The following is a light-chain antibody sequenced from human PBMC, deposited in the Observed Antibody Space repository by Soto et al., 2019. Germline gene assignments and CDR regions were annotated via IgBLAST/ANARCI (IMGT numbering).Light chain of an antibody. CDR2: DVT. V-gene: IGLV2-14*01. J-gene: IGLJ2*01. Sequence: QSALTQPASVSGSPGQSITISCTGTSSDVGGYNYVSWYQQNPGKAPKLMIYDVTNRPSGVSNRFSGSKSGNTASLTISGLQGEDEADYYCSSHTSSSTVVFGGGTKVTVL. CDR3: SSHTSSSTVV. CDR1: SSDVGGYNY.